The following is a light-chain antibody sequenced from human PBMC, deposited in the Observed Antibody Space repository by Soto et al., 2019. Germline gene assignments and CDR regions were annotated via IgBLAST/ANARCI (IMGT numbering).Light chain of an antibody. CDR2: DVS. Sequence: QSVLTQPASVSGSPGQSITISCTGTSSDVGGYNYVSWYQQLPGKAPKLMIYDVSDRPSGVSNRFSGSKSGNTASLTISGLQTEDEADYYCSSYTSSSLDVFGTGTKVTV. CDR3: SSYTSSSLDV. CDR1: SSDVGGYNY. J-gene: IGLJ1*01. V-gene: IGLV2-14*01.